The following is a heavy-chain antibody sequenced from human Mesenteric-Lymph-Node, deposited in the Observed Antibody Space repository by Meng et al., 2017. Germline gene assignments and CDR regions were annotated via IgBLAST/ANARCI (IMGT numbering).Heavy chain of an antibody. D-gene: IGHD5-18*01. CDR2: IYSGGST. CDR3: ASNGYSYGDLFDY. CDR1: GFTVSSNY. V-gene: IGHV3-66*02. Sequence: GESLKISCAASGFTVSSNYMSWVRQAPGKGLEWVSVIYSGGSTYYADSVKGRFTISRDNSKNTLYLQMNSLRAEDKAVYYCASNGYSYGDLFDYWGQGTLVTVSS. J-gene: IGHJ4*02.